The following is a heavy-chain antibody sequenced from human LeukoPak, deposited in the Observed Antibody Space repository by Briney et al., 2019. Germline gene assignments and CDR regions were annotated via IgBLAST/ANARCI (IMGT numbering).Heavy chain of an antibody. V-gene: IGHV1-2*06. CDR1: GYTFKKFY. CDR2: INANSGGT. CDR3: ARVYYYDSSGTGDY. D-gene: IGHD3-22*01. J-gene: IGHJ4*02. Sequence: ASVKVSCKTSGYTFKKFYVQWVRQAPGQGLEWMGRINANSGGTNYAQKFQGRVTMTRDTSISTAYMELSRLRSDDTAVYYCARVYYYDSSGTGDYWGQGTLVTVSS.